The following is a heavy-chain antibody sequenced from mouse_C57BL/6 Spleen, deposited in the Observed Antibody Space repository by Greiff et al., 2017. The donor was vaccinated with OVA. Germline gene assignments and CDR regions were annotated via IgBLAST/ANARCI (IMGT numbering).Heavy chain of an antibody. Sequence: QVQLQQSGAELMKPGASVKLSCKATGYTFTGYWIEWVKQRPGHGLEWIGEILPGSGGTNYNQKFKGKATFTADTSSNTAYMQLSSLTTEDSAIYYCAGEYYDYDGRGYWGQGTTLTVSS. CDR1: GYTFTGYW. J-gene: IGHJ2*01. CDR3: AGEYYDYDGRGY. V-gene: IGHV1-9*01. CDR2: ILPGSGGT. D-gene: IGHD2-4*01.